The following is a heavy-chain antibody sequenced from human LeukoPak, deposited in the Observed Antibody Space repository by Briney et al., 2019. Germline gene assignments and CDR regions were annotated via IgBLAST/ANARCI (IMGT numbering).Heavy chain of an antibody. J-gene: IGHJ1*01. V-gene: IGHV3-30*09. D-gene: IGHD3-22*01. CDR2: ISDDGRNK. CDR3: ARADVTMIAVSLYPEGVEYLQH. CDR1: GFTFSYHA. Sequence: PGRSLSLSCAASGFTFSYHAMHWVRQAPGKGLEWVALISDDGRNKHYADSVKGRFAISRDNSRNTQFLQMNSLRPEDTAVYYCARADVTMIAVSLYPEGVEYLQHWGQGTLVTVSS.